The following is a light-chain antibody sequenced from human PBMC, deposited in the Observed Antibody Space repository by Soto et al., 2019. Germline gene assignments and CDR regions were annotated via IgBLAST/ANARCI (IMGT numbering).Light chain of an antibody. Sequence: AIRMTQSPSSFSASTGDRVTITCRASQGISSYLAWYQQKPGKDPKLLIYAASTLQSGVPSRFSGSGSGIDFTLTISCLQSEDFSTYYCQQYYSYLLTFGGGTKMVIK. CDR1: QGISSY. CDR2: AAS. J-gene: IGKJ4*01. CDR3: QQYYSYLLT. V-gene: IGKV1-8*01.